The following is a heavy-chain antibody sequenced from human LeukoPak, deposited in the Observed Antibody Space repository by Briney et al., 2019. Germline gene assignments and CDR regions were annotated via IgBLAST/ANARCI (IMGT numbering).Heavy chain of an antibody. J-gene: IGHJ5*02. CDR1: GYTFTSYG. CDR2: ISAYNGNT. Sequence: ASVTVSFKASGYTFTSYGISWVRQAPGQGLEWMGWISAYNGNTNYAQKLQGRVTMTTDTSTSTAYMELRSLRSDDTAVYYCVGLRDYYYDSSGYPSGWFDPWGQGTLVTVSS. D-gene: IGHD3-22*01. V-gene: IGHV1-18*01. CDR3: VGLRDYYYDSSGYPSGWFDP.